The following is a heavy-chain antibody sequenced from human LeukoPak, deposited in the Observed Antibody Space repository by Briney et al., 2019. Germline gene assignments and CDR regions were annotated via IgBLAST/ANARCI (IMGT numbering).Heavy chain of an antibody. J-gene: IGHJ4*02. CDR3: VFGECSSTSCYPRRDY. CDR1: GYRFKTYG. D-gene: IGHD2-2*01. CDR2: INAYSGNT. Sequence: ASVNVSCTASGYRFKTYGISWVRQAPGQGLEWMGWINAYSGNTDYTENLQGRVTMATDTSTATAFMELRSLRSDDTAVYYCVFGECSSTSCYPRRDYWGQGTLVTVSS. V-gene: IGHV1-18*01.